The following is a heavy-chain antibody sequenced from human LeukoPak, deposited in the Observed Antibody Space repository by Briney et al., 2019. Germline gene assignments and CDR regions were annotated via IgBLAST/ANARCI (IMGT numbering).Heavy chain of an antibody. J-gene: IGHJ6*02. CDR3: ARDVDYYDIVTGYYQHFGMDV. V-gene: IGHV3-53*01. D-gene: IGHD3-9*01. CDR2: VYSGGST. CDR1: GVTVSSKD. Sequence: GGSLRLSCAASGVTVSSKDMSWVRQAPGKGLEWVSTVYSGGSTYYGDPVKGRFTISRDNSKNTLFLQMNSLRAEDTAVYYCARDVDYYDIVTGYYQHFGMDVWGQGTTVTVSS.